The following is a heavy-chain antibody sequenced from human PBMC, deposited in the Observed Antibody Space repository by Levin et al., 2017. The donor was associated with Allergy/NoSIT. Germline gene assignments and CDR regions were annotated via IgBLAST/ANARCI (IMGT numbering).Heavy chain of an antibody. V-gene: IGHV4-59*01. CDR2: IYYSGST. CDR1: GGSISSYY. CDR3: ARDGGIAVAGLTY. J-gene: IGHJ4*02. D-gene: IGHD6-19*01. Sequence: SQTLSLTCTVSGGSISSYYWSWIRQPPGKGLEWIGYIYYSGSTDYNPSLKSRVTISVDTSKNQFSLKLSSVTAADTAVYYCARDGGIAVAGLTYWGQGTLVTVSS.